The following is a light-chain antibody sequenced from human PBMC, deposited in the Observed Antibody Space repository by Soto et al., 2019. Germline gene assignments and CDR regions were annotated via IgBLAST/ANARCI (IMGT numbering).Light chain of an antibody. J-gene: IGKJ4*01. Sequence: DIQMTQSPSSLSASVGDRVTITCRASQSISSYLYWYQQKPGKAPKLLIYAASSLQSEVPSRFSGSGSGTDFTLTISSLQPEDFATYYCQQRYSTPLTFGGGTKVEIK. CDR3: QQRYSTPLT. CDR2: AAS. V-gene: IGKV1-39*01. CDR1: QSISSY.